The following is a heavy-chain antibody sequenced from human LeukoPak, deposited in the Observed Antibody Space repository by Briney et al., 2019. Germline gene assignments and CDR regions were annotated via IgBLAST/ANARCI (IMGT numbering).Heavy chain of an antibody. V-gene: IGHV3-74*01. CDR1: GFTFSKYW. CDR2: INTDGTVT. J-gene: IGHJ4*02. Sequence: GGSLRLSCAASGFTFSKYWMLWVRQAPGKGLESVSRINTDGTVTTYADSVKGRFTVSRDNADNTMFLQMNSVRAEDTAVYYCATKQWLAPPPDSWGQGTPVTVSS. CDR3: ATKQWLAPPPDS. D-gene: IGHD6-19*01.